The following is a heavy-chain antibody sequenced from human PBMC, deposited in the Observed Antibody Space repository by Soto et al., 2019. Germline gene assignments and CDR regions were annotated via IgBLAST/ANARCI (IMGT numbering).Heavy chain of an antibody. CDR1: GGTFSSYA. V-gene: IGHV1-69*13. CDR3: ASRGYSYGYSDFDY. D-gene: IGHD5-18*01. Sequence: GASVKVSCKASGGTFSSYAISWVRQAPGQGLEWMGGIIPIFGTANYAQKFQGRVTITADESTSTAYMELSSLRSEDTAVYYCASRGYSYGYSDFDYWGQGTLVTVSS. CDR2: IIPIFGTA. J-gene: IGHJ4*02.